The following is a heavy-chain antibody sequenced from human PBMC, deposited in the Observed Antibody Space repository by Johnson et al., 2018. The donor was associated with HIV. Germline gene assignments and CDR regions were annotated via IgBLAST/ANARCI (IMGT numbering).Heavy chain of an antibody. CDR1: GFTFSSYG. D-gene: IGHD4-11*01. CDR2: ISYDGSNK. J-gene: IGHJ3*02. Sequence: QLVESGGGVVQPGRSLRLSCAASGFTFSSYGMHWVRQAPGKGLEWVAVISYDGSNKYYADSVTGRFTISRDNAKNSLYLQMNSLRAEDTAVYYCARDPGNYGGAFDIWGQGTMVTVSS. CDR3: ARDPGNYGGAFDI. V-gene: IGHV3-30*19.